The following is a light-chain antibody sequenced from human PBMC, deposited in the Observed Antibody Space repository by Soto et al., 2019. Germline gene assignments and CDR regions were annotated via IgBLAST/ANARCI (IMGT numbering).Light chain of an antibody. CDR1: QDISVY. V-gene: IGKV1-27*01. Sequence: DIPMTQSPSSLSASVGDRVTITCRASQDISVYLAWYQQKPGKVPKLLIYSASTWQSGVPSRFSGSGSGTDFTLTISSLQPEDVATYYCQKFNTAPLTFGQGTRLEIK. CDR2: SAS. J-gene: IGKJ5*01. CDR3: QKFNTAPLT.